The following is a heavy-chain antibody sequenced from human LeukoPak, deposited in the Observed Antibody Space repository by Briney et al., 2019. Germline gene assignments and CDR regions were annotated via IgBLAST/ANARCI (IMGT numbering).Heavy chain of an antibody. CDR2: INHSGST. D-gene: IGHD2-2*01. V-gene: IGHV4-34*01. CDR3: ARRKRSGCSSTSCLLNWFDP. Sequence: SETLSLTCAVYGGSFSGYYWSWIREPPGKGLVWIGAINHSGSTNYNPSLKSRVTISVDTSKNQFSLKLSSVTAADTAVYYCARRKRSGCSSTSCLLNWFDPWGQGTLVTVSS. J-gene: IGHJ5*02. CDR1: GGSFSGYY.